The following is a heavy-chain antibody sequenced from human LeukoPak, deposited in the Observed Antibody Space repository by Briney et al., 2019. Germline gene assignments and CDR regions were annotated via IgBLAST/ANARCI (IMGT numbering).Heavy chain of an antibody. CDR2: IGAAGAHT. CDR3: ARELGGTKTGGFDI. D-gene: IGHD1-14*01. CDR1: GFRFSYHD. V-gene: IGHV3-64*02. Sequence: GSLRLSCAASGFRFSYHDMHWVRQAPGKGLEFVSSIGAAGAHTFYADSVKGRFTISRDNFQSTMYLQMDGLRPEDSAVYYCARELGGTKTGGFDIWGQGTVVTVSS. J-gene: IGHJ3*02.